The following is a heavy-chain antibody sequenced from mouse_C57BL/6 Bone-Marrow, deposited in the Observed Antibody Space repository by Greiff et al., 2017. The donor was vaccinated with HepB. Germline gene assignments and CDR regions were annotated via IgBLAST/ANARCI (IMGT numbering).Heavy chain of an antibody. CDR2: ISYSGST. J-gene: IGHJ4*01. Sequence: VQLKQSGPGLAKPSQTLSLTCSVTGYSITSDYWNWIRKFPGNKLEYMGYISYSGSTYYNPSLKSRISITRDTSKNQYYLQLNSVTTEDTATYYCARRVRRDYYAMDYWGQGTSVTVSS. CDR1: GYSITSDY. CDR3: ARRVRRDYYAMDY. D-gene: IGHD2-14*01. V-gene: IGHV3-8*01.